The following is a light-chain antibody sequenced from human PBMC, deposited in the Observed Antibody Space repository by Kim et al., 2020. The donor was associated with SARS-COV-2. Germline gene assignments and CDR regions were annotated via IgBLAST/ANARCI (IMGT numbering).Light chain of an antibody. CDR1: QTIDNNY. Sequence: EIVLTQSPGTLSLSQGESATFSCRASQTIDNNYLAWYQQKPGQAPRLLIYGASSRATDIPDRFRGSGSGTDFTLTISGLEPEDFAVFYCQQYTTSPITFGQGTRLEIK. V-gene: IGKV3-20*01. CDR3: QQYTTSPIT. J-gene: IGKJ5*01. CDR2: GAS.